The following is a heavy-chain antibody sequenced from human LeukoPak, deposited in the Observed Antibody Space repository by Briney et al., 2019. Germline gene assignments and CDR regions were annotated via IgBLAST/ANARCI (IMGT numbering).Heavy chain of an antibody. D-gene: IGHD3-10*01. V-gene: IGHV3-30*03. J-gene: IGHJ4*02. CDR2: ISYDGSNK. CDR3: VRDLGLGNYGDY. Sequence: PGGSLRLSCAASGFTFSSYGMHWVRQAPGKGLEWVAVISYDGSNKYYADSVKGRFTISRDNSKNTLYLQMNSLRAEDTAVYYCVRDLGLGNYGDYWGQGTVLTVSS. CDR1: GFTFSSYG.